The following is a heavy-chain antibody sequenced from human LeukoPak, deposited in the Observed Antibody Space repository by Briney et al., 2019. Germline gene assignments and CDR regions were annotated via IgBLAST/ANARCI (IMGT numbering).Heavy chain of an antibody. D-gene: IGHD3-22*01. CDR2: ISAYNGNT. V-gene: IGHV1-18*01. CDR3: AREYDSSGYFAFDI. Sequence: ASVKVSCKASGYTFTSYGISWVRQAPGQGLEWMGRISAYNGNTNYAQKLQGRVTMTTDTSTSTAYMELRSLRSDDTAVYYCAREYDSSGYFAFDIWGQGTMVTVSS. J-gene: IGHJ3*02. CDR1: GYTFTSYG.